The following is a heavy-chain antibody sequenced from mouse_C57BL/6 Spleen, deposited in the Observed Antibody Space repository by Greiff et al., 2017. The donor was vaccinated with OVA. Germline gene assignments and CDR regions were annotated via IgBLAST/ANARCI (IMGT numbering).Heavy chain of an antibody. CDR3: ARVEGYLDY. Sequence: QVQLQQPGAELVRPGSSVKLSCKASGYTFTSYWMDWVKQRPGQGLEWIGNIYPSDSETHYNQKFKDKATLTVDKSSSTAYMQLSSLTSEDSAVYYCARVEGYLDYWGQGTTLTVSS. V-gene: IGHV1-61*01. CDR2: IYPSDSET. J-gene: IGHJ2*01. CDR1: GYTFTSYW.